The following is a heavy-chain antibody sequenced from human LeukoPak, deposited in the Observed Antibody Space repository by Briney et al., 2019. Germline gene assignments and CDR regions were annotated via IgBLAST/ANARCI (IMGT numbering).Heavy chain of an antibody. Sequence: ASVKGSCKASGYTFTSYGISWVRQAPGQGLEWMGWISAYNGNTNYAQKLQGRVTMTTDTSTSTAYMELRSLRSDDTAVYYCARAPDYYEGGITDYWGQGTLVTVSS. D-gene: IGHD3-22*01. CDR1: GYTFTSYG. V-gene: IGHV1-18*01. CDR2: ISAYNGNT. CDR3: ARAPDYYEGGITDY. J-gene: IGHJ4*02.